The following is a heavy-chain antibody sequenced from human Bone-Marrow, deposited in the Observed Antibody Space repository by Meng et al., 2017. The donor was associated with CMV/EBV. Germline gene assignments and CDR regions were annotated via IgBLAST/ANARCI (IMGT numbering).Heavy chain of an antibody. CDR2: IYYSGST. CDR3: ARVEGWGVPAAIQEYYFDY. Sequence: SETLSLTCTVSGGSISSSIYDWGWIRQPPGKGLEWIGSIYYSGSTYYNPSLKSRVTISVDTSKNKFSLKLSSVTAADTAVYYCARVEGWGVPAAIQEYYFDYWGQGTLVTVSS. CDR1: GGSISSSIYD. D-gene: IGHD2-2*02. V-gene: IGHV4-39*07. J-gene: IGHJ4*02.